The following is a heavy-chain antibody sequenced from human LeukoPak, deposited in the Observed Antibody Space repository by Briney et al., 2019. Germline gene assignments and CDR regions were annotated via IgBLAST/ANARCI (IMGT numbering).Heavy chain of an antibody. Sequence: SETLSLTCAVYGGSFSGYYWSWIRQPPGKGLEWIGEINHSGSTNYNPSLKSRVTISVDTSKNQFSLKLSSVTAADTAVYYCARGRGVRGKFDYWGQGTLVTASS. CDR2: INHSGST. J-gene: IGHJ4*02. D-gene: IGHD3-10*01. CDR3: ARGRGVRGKFDY. CDR1: GGSFSGYY. V-gene: IGHV4-34*01.